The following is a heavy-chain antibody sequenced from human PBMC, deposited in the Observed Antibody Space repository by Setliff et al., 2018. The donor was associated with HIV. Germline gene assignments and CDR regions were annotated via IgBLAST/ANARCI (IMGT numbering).Heavy chain of an antibody. J-gene: IGHJ4*02. CDR2: INDRETT. CDR1: GASFSDYN. D-gene: IGHD2-21*01. CDR3: SRGRHISGPINYFVPFYFDS. Sequence: PSETLSLTCAVYGASFSDYNWNWIRQPPGKGLEWIGEINDRETTTFNPSLQSRLFMSIDTSKNQFSLKLDSVIAADTAVYYCSRGRHISGPINYFVPFYFDSWGQGNLVTSPQ. V-gene: IGHV4-34*01.